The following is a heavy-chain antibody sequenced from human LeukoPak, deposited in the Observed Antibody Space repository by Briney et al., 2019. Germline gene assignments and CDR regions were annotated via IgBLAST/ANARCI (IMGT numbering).Heavy chain of an antibody. V-gene: IGHV3-33*01. Sequence: GGSLRLSCAASGFTFSSHAMHWVRQAPGKGLDWVAFIWADGSDQEYADSVKGRFTISRDNSKKTMYLQMNSLRVEDTAVYYCARDPPGTGWALDYWGQGTLVTVSS. CDR2: IWADGSDQ. J-gene: IGHJ4*02. CDR1: GFTFSSHA. CDR3: ARDPPGTGWALDY. D-gene: IGHD6-19*01.